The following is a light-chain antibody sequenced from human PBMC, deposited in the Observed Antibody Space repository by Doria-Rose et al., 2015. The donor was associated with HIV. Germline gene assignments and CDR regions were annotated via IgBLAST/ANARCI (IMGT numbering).Light chain of an antibody. CDR2: DGS. CDR3: HQYGTSWT. CDR1: QSFSSTY. V-gene: IGKV3-20*01. Sequence: TQSPGTLSLSPGERATLSCRASQSFSSTYLAWYQQKPGQAPSLLIYDGSTRATGIPDRFSASGPGTDFTLTINRLEPEDFALYYCHQYGTSWTFGQGTMVEI. J-gene: IGKJ1*01.